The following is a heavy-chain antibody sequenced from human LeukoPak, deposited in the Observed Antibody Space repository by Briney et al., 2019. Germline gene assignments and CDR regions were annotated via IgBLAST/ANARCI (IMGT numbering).Heavy chain of an antibody. CDR3: ARGGAVVVVAATTFDY. Sequence: SETLSLTCTVSGGSISSYCWSWIRQPPGKGLEWIGYIYYSGSTNYNPSLKSRVTISVDTSKNQFSLKLSSVTAADTAVYYCARGGAVVVVAATTFDYWGQGTLVTVSS. V-gene: IGHV4-59*01. CDR2: IYYSGST. CDR1: GGSISSYC. J-gene: IGHJ4*02. D-gene: IGHD2-15*01.